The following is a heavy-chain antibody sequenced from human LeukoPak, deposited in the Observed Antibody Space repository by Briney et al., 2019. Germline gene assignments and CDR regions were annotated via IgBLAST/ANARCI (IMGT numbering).Heavy chain of an antibody. CDR2: INHSGGT. D-gene: IGHD6-13*01. J-gene: IGHJ5*02. CDR3: ARRYSSNLGGFDP. Sequence: PSETLSLTCAVYGGSFSGYYWSWIRQPPGKGLEWIGEINHSGGTNYNPSLKSRVTISGVTSKNQFSLKLSSVTDADTAVYYCARRYSSNLGGFDPWGQGTLVTVSS. CDR1: GGSFSGYY. V-gene: IGHV4-34*01.